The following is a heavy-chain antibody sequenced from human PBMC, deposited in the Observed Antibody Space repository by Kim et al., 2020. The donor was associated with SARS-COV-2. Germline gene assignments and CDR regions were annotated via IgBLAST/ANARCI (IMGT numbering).Heavy chain of an antibody. Sequence: TLSLTCAASGFTFDDYAMHWVRQAPGKGLEWVSLISGDGGSTYYADSVKGRFTISRDNSKNSLYLQMNSLRTEDTALYYCAKDLTGYYIHFYYYYGMDVWGQGTTVTVSS. CDR3: AKDLTGYYIHFYYYYGMDV. V-gene: IGHV3-43*02. J-gene: IGHJ6*02. CDR2: ISGDGGST. CDR1: GFTFDDYA. D-gene: IGHD3-9*01.